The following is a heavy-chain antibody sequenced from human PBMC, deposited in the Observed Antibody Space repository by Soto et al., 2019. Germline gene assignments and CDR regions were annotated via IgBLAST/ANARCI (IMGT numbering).Heavy chain of an antibody. J-gene: IGHJ5*01. CDR1: GAPITWGDYS. V-gene: IGHV4-30-2*05. D-gene: IGHD7-27*01. CDR3: ARGRYCLTGRCFPNWFDS. CDR2: IFHGATT. Sequence: SETLSLTCAISGAPITWGDYSWNWIRQPPGKGLEWIGYIFHGATTYYNPSFESRVAISVDTSKSQFSLNVTPVTAADTAVYFCARGRYCLTGRCFPNWFDSWGQGALVTVSS.